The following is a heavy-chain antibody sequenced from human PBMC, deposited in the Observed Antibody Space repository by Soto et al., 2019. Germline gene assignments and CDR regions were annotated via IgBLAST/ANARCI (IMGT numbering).Heavy chain of an antibody. CDR2: IYYSGST. V-gene: IGHV4-39*01. CDR3: ARHDYYYGMDV. CDR1: GGSISSSSYY. Sequence: QLQLQESGPGLVKPSETLSLTCTVSGGSISSSSYYWGWIRQPPGKGWEWIGSIYYSGSTYYNPSLKSRVTISVDTSKNQFSLQLSSVTAADTAVYYCARHDYYYGMDVWGQGTTVTVSS. J-gene: IGHJ6*02.